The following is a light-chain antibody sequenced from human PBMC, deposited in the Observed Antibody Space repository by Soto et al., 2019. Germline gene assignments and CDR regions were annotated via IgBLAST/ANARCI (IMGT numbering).Light chain of an antibody. CDR3: AAWDDRLNGPV. CDR2: SNN. Sequence: QSVLTQPPSASGTPGQRVTISCSGSSSNIGSHTVNWYQQFPGTAPKLLMYSNNQRPSGVPDRFSGSKSGTSASLAISGLQSEDEADYYCAAWDDRLNGPVFGGGTKLTVL. CDR1: SSNIGSHT. V-gene: IGLV1-44*01. J-gene: IGLJ2*01.